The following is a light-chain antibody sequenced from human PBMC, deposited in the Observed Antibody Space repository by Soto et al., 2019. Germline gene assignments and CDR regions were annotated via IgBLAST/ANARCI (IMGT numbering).Light chain of an antibody. CDR2: DVS. Sequence: QSALTQPASVSGSPGQSITISCTGTSSDVGGYKYVSWYQQHPGKAPKLVIYDVSNRPSGVSYRFSGSKSGNTASLTISGLQAEDEAEYYCSSYTSSITLIFGGGTKVTVL. V-gene: IGLV2-14*03. J-gene: IGLJ2*01. CDR3: SSYTSSITLI. CDR1: SSDVGGYKY.